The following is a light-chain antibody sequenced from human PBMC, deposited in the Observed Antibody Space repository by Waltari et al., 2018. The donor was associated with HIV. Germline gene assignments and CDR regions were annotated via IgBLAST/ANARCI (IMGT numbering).Light chain of an antibody. CDR1: QNIYSY. CDR3: QQVNGYPLT. J-gene: IGKJ4*01. Sequence: DLQLTQSPSFLSESVGDRVTLTCRASQNIYSYLAWYQQKPGIAPQVLIYATSTLQSGVPSRFSGSGSGTEFALTITNLQPDDFATYYCQQVNGYPLTFGGGTKVEIK. V-gene: IGKV1-9*01. CDR2: ATS.